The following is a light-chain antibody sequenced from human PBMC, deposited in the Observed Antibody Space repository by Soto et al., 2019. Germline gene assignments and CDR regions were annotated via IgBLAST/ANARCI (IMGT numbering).Light chain of an antibody. J-gene: IGKJ5*01. CDR2: GAS. CDR3: QQYNNWPPIT. V-gene: IGKV3-15*01. CDR1: QSVSSN. Sequence: EIVITQSPATLSVSPGARATLSCSARQSVSSNLAWYQQKPGQAPRLLIYGASTRATGIPARFSGSGSGTEFTLTISSLQSEDFAVYYCQQYNNWPPITVGQGTRLEIK.